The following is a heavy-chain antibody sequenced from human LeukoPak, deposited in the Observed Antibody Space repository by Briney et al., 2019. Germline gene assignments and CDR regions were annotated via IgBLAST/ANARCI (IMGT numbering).Heavy chain of an antibody. CDR3: ARRVTRKAVRPNIYQFMDV. Sequence: SETLSLTCSVSGDSLSGYSWSWIRQPPEKGLEWIGEIQTSGTTKYNPSLKSRVSISVDTSKTQVSLKVSSVTAADTAVYYCARRVTRKAVRPNIYQFMDVWGKGTTVTVSS. V-gene: IGHV4-4*09. J-gene: IGHJ6*03. CDR2: IQTSGTT. CDR1: GDSLSGYS. D-gene: IGHD2-2*01.